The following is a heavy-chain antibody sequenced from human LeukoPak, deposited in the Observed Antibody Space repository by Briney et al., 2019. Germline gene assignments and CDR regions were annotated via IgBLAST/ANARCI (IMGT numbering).Heavy chain of an antibody. Sequence: GASVKVSCKASGYTFTSYGISWVRQAPGQGLEWMGWISAYNGNINYAQKLQGRVTMTTDTSTSTAYMELRSLRSDDTAVYYCARDPAYYDSSGYDYGMDVWGQGTTVTVSS. V-gene: IGHV1-18*01. CDR2: ISAYNGNI. J-gene: IGHJ6*02. CDR3: ARDPAYYDSSGYDYGMDV. D-gene: IGHD3-22*01. CDR1: GYTFTSYG.